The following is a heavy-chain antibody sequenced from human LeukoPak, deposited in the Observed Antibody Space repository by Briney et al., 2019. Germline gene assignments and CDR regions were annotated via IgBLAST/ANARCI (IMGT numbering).Heavy chain of an antibody. J-gene: IGHJ4*02. D-gene: IGHD6-6*01. Sequence: GGSLRLSCEAAGFIFRNYWMGWVRQAPGKGLEWVANINEDGSEKYYVDSVRGRFTISRDNAKNSLFLQMNGLRAEDTAVYYCARRGGSSSRRSPIDYWGQGTLVTVSS. V-gene: IGHV3-7*01. CDR3: ARRGGSSSRRSPIDY. CDR1: GFIFRNYW. CDR2: INEDGSEK.